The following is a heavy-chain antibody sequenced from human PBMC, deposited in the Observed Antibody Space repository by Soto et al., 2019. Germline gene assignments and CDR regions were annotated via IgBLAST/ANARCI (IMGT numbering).Heavy chain of an antibody. Sequence: QVQLQQWGAGLLKPSETLSLTCAVYGGSFSGYYWSWIRQPPRKGLEWIGEINHSGSTNYTPYLKSRVTISVDTSKNQFSLELSSVTAADTAVYYCALYSSWSRKYFQHWGQGTLVNVSP. V-gene: IGHV4-34*01. J-gene: IGHJ1*01. CDR3: ALYSSWSRKYFQH. CDR2: INHSGST. CDR1: GGSFSGYY. D-gene: IGHD6-13*01.